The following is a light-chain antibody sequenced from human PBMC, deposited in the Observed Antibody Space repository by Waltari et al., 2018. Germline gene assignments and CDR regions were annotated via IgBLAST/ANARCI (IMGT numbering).Light chain of an antibody. CDR3: QSYDTILSVSV. J-gene: IGLJ2*01. V-gene: IGLV1-40*01. CDR1: SSNIGAAYY. Sequence: QSVLTQPPSVSGAPVQRVTISCTASSSNIGAAYYVHWSQKLPGTAPKLLIQGNKNRPSGVPDRFSGSKSGASASLAIAGLRAEDEGEYYCQSYDTILSVSVFGGGTKVTVL. CDR2: GNK.